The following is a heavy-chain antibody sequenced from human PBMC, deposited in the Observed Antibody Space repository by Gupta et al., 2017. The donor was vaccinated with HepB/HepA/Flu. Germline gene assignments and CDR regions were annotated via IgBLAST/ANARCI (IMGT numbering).Heavy chain of an antibody. CDR2: IKQDGSDK. CDR3: ARGGGNFDS. D-gene: IGHD4-23*01. CDR1: GFSIRSYW. J-gene: IGHJ4*02. V-gene: IGHV3-7*01. Sequence: EVQLVESGGGLVQPGGSLKLSCAASGFSIRSYWMSWVRQAPGKGLEWVANIKQDGSDKYYVDSVKGRFAISRDNAKDSLYLQMNSLRAEDTAVYYCARGGGNFDSWGQGTLVTVSS.